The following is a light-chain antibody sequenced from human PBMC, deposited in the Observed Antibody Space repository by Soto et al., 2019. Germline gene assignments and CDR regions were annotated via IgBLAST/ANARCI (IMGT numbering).Light chain of an antibody. CDR1: SGDIGSYNR. CDR3: SSYTNINTRACV. CDR2: EVT. V-gene: IGLV2-14*01. Sequence: QSALTQSASVSGSPGQSITISCTGTSGDIGSYNRVSWYQQHPGKAPKLIIYEVTDRPSGVSNRFSGSKSGNTASLTIPGLQAEDEAEYYCSSYTNINTRACVFGTGTQLTVL. J-gene: IGLJ1*01.